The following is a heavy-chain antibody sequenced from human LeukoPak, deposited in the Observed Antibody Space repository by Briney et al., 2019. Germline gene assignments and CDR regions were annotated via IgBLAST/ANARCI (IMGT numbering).Heavy chain of an antibody. J-gene: IGHJ6*03. D-gene: IGHD2-15*01. CDR1: GFTFDDYA. CDR3: AKDLFIARGYFYYMHV. CDR2: ISGDGGRT. Sequence: PGGSLRLSCAASGFTFDDYAMHWVRQPPGKGLEWVSLISGDGGRTYYADSVKGRFTVSRDNSKNTLYLQMNSLGTEGTALYYCAKDLFIARGYFYYMHVCGKGTTVTVSS. V-gene: IGHV3-43*02.